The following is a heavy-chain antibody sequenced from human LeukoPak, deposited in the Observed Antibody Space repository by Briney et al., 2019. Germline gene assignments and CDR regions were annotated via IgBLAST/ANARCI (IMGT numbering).Heavy chain of an antibody. CDR3: ARAGYYYDSSGHGYYFDY. CDR2: ISSSSSTI. D-gene: IGHD3-22*01. CDR1: GFTFSSYS. Sequence: GGSLRLSCAASGFTFSSYSMNWVRQAPGKGLEWVSYISSSSSTIYYADSVKGRFTISRDNAKNSLYLQMNSLRAEDTAVYYCARAGYYYDSSGHGYYFDYWGQGTLVTVSS. J-gene: IGHJ4*02. V-gene: IGHV3-48*01.